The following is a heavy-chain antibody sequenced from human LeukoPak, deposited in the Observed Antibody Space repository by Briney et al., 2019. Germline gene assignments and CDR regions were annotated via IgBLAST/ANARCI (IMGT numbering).Heavy chain of an antibody. CDR2: IKHSGST. D-gene: IGHD3-10*01. Sequence: SETLSLTCAVYGGSFSGYYWSWIRQPPGKGLEWIGEIKHSGSTNYNPSLKSRVTISVDTSKNQFSLKLSSVTAADTAVYYCARDRAMVRGVIKRDYWGQGTLVTVSS. CDR1: GGSFSGYY. V-gene: IGHV4-34*01. J-gene: IGHJ4*02. CDR3: ARDRAMVRGVIKRDY.